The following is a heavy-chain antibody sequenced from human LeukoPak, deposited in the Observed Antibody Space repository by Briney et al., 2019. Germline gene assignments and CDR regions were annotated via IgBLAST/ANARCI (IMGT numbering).Heavy chain of an antibody. CDR1: GYTFTSYG. Sequence: GASVKVSCKASGYTFTSYGISWVRQAPGQGLEWMGWISAYNGNTNYAQKLQGRVTMTTDTSTSTAYMELRSLRSDDTAVYFCARGRHIGLILVVFDYWGQGTLVTVSS. D-gene: IGHD3-22*01. J-gene: IGHJ4*02. CDR2: ISAYNGNT. V-gene: IGHV1-18*01. CDR3: ARGRHIGLILVVFDY.